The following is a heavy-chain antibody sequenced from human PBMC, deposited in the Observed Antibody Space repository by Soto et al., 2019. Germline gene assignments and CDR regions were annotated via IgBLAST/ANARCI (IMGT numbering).Heavy chain of an antibody. J-gene: IGHJ4*02. Sequence: TMRLTWTVAGGSISSGGYYWSCIRQHPGKGLEWIGYIYYSGSTYYNPSLKSRVTISVDTSKNQFSLQMTSVTAADPVVYFCVSGNPVRDVIHASDYWGQGTLVTVS. D-gene: IGHD3-16*02. CDR2: IYYSGST. V-gene: IGHV4-31*02. CDR1: GGSISSGGYY. CDR3: VSGNPVRDVIHASDY.